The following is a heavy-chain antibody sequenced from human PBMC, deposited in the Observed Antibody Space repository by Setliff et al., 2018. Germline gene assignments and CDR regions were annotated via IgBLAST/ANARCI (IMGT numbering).Heavy chain of an antibody. J-gene: IGHJ6*03. CDR3: ARDSTGSDLYEFQYMDV. Sequence: ASVKVSCKASAYIFTNHYIHWIRQAPGQGLEWMGWISPNSGNTMYAQKFQTRVTMTRDTPISTAYLDLTSLRSDDTAIYYCARDSTGSDLYEFQYMDVWGKGTPVTVS. D-gene: IGHD1-26*01. CDR1: AYIFTNHY. V-gene: IGHV1-2*02. CDR2: ISPNSGNT.